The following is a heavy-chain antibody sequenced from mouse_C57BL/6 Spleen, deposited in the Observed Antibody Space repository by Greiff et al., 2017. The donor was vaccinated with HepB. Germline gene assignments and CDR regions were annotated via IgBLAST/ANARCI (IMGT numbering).Heavy chain of an antibody. CDR2: ISGGGGNT. D-gene: IGHD2-4*01. V-gene: IGHV5-9*01. CDR1: GFTFSSYT. CDR3: ARYDWIDYAMDY. J-gene: IGHJ4*01. Sequence: EVMLVESGGGLVKPGGSLKLSCAASGFTFSSYTMSWVRQTPEKRLEWVATISGGGGNTYYSDSVKGRFTISRDNAKNTLYLRMSSLRSEDTALYNCARYDWIDYAMDYWGQGTSVTVSS.